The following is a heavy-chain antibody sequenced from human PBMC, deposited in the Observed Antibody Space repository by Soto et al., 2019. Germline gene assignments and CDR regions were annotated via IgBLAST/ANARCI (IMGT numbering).Heavy chain of an antibody. CDR3: ARDRYYDILTGYYWTLNGMDV. V-gene: IGHV3-74*01. CDR1: GFTFSSYW. J-gene: IGHJ6*02. D-gene: IGHD3-9*01. Sequence: GGSLRLSCAASGFTFSSYWMHWVRQAPGKGLVWVSRINSDGSSTSYADSVKGRFTISRDNAKNTLYLQMNSLRAEDTAVYYCARDRYYDILTGYYWTLNGMDVWGQGTTVTVSS. CDR2: INSDGSST.